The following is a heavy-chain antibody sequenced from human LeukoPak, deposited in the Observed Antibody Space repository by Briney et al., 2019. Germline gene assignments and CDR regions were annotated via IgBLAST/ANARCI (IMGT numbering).Heavy chain of an antibody. J-gene: IGHJ4*02. Sequence: PGGSLRLSCAAPAFTFSDYFVSWIRQAAGKGLEWLSHTSSSGTGYYTDAVKGRATISRDNAKNSLYLQVNSLRAEDTAVYYCARPAYCGGNCYYFPDYWGQGTLVTVSS. V-gene: IGHV3-11*04. CDR1: AFTFSDYF. CDR2: TSSSGTG. CDR3: ARPAYCGGNCYYFPDY. D-gene: IGHD2-21*02.